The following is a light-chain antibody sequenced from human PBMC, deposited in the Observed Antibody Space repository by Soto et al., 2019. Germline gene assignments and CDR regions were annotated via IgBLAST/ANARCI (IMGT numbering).Light chain of an antibody. Sequence: DIQMTQSPSTLSASVGDRVTITCRASQSISSWLAWYQQKPGKAPKLLIYKASSLESGVPSRFSGSGSGTEFTLTISSLQPDDFATYYCQPSWTFGQGTKVEIK. V-gene: IGKV1-5*03. J-gene: IGKJ1*01. CDR1: QSISSW. CDR3: QPSWT. CDR2: KAS.